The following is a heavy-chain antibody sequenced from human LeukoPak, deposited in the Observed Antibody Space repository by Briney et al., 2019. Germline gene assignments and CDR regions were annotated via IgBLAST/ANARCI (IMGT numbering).Heavy chain of an antibody. J-gene: IGHJ4*02. Sequence: PSETLSLTCAVYGGSFSGYYWSWSRQPPGKGLEWIGEINHSGSTNYNPSLKSRVTISVDTSKNQFSLKLSSVTAADTAVYYCARGSVTGYDYWGQGTLVTVSS. CDR1: GGSFSGYY. CDR3: ARGSVTGYDY. D-gene: IGHD5/OR15-5a*01. CDR2: INHSGST. V-gene: IGHV4-34*01.